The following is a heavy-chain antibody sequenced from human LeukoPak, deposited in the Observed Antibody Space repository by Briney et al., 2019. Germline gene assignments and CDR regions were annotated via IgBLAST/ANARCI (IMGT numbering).Heavy chain of an antibody. CDR2: FYPSGST. V-gene: IGHV4-61*02. CDR1: GGSISGGSYY. D-gene: IGHD3-10*01. Sequence: SETLSLTCTGSGGSISGGSYYWSSIRQPAGKGLEWIGRFYPSGSTDYNPSLKSRVTISVDTSKNQFSLKLSSVTAADTAVYYCARSAMVRGVIIKGFWFDPWGQGTLVTVSS. J-gene: IGHJ5*02. CDR3: ARSAMVRGVIIKGFWFDP.